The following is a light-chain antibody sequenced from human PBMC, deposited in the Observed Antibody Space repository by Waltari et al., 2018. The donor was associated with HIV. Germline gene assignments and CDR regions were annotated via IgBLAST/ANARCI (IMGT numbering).Light chain of an antibody. J-gene: IGLJ1*01. CDR2: SNN. Sequence: QSVLTQPPSASGAPGHSVIISCSGSSSTIGSKTVNWYRQLPGTAPKLLIDSNNQRPSGVPDRFSGSKSGTSASLAISGLQSGDEADYYCAAWEDSLNGPNYVFGSGTTVTVL. V-gene: IGLV1-44*01. CDR3: AAWEDSLNGPNYV. CDR1: SSTIGSKT.